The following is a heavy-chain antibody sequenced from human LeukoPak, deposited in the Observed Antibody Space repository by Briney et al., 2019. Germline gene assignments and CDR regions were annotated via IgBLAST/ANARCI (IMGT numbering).Heavy chain of an antibody. J-gene: IGHJ3*02. Sequence: PSETLSLTCTVSGGSISSYYWSWIRQPPGKGLEWIGYIYYSGSTNYNPSLKSRVTISVDTSKNQFSLKLSSVTAADTAVYYCARDRWELQDRSVFDIWGQGTMVTVSS. CDR3: ARDRWELQDRSVFDI. CDR1: GGSISSYY. CDR2: IYYSGST. V-gene: IGHV4-59*01. D-gene: IGHD1-26*01.